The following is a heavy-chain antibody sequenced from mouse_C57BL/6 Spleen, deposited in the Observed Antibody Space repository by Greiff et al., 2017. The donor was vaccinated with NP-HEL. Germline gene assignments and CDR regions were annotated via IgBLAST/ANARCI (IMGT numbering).Heavy chain of an antibody. J-gene: IGHJ3*01. D-gene: IGHD2-3*01. V-gene: IGHV8-12*01. CDR2: IYWDDDK. CDR1: GFSLSTSGMG. Sequence: QVTLKVSGPGILQSSQTLSLTCSFSGFSLSTSGMGVSWIRQPSGKGLEWLAHIYWDDDKRYNPSLKSRLTISKDTSRNQVFLKITSVDTADTATYYCARSDGYYPRFAYWGQGTLVTVSA. CDR3: ARSDGYYPRFAY.